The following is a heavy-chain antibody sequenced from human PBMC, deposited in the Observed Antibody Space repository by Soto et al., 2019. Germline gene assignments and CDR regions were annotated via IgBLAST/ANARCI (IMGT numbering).Heavy chain of an antibody. D-gene: IGHD3-10*01. V-gene: IGHV1-69*12. CDR2: IIPIFGTA. Sequence: QVQLVQSGAEVKKPGSSVKVSCKASGGTFSSYAISWVRQAPGQGLEWMGGIIPIFGTANYAQKFQGRVXIXAXXATSTAYMELSSLRSEDTAVYYCARENLLYGFMDVWGQGTTVTVSS. CDR1: GGTFSSYA. J-gene: IGHJ6*02. CDR3: ARENLLYGFMDV.